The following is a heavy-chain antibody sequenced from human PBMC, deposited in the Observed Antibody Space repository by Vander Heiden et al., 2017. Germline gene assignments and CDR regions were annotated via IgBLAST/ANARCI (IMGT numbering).Heavy chain of an antibody. J-gene: IGHJ4*02. V-gene: IGHV3-48*02. CDR3: ALYCSTTSCYTRYQGGNL. CDR1: GFIFSSYS. Sequence: EVQPAESGGGLDLRGVSIRLPCPASGFIFSSYSLNWVRQAPGKGLEWVSYISGSSSIIYYADSVKGRFTISRDNAKNSLYLQMNSLRDEDTAVYYCALYCSTTSCYTRYQGGNLWGQGTLVTVSS. D-gene: IGHD2-2*02. CDR2: ISGSSSII.